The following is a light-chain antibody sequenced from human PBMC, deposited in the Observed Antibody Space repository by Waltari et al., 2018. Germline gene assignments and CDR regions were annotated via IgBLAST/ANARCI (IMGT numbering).Light chain of an antibody. J-gene: IGLJ1*01. CDR3: CSYVGSSYV. CDR1: SSDVGSYHL. CDR2: EVS. V-gene: IGLV2-23*02. Sequence: QSALTQPASVSGSPGQSITISCTGTSSDVGSYHLVSWYPHHPGKAPKLMIYEVSKRPSGVSNRFSGSKSGNTASLRISGLQAEDEADYYCCSYVGSSYVFGSGTKVTVL.